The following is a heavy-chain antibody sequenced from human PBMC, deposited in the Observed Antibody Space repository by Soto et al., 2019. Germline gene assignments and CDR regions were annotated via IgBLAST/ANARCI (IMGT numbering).Heavy chain of an antibody. CDR1: GYTFTNYP. V-gene: IGHV1-3*01. CDR2: INPGNGNT. J-gene: IGHJ4*02. Sequence: QVQLVQSGAEVKKPGASVKVSCKASGYTFTNYPMHWVRQAPGHRLEWMGWINPGNGNTKYSQKFQGSVTITRDTSASTAYMELSGLRSEDTAVYYCTRSIRLAGDYWDQGTLVTVSS. CDR3: TRSIRLAGDY.